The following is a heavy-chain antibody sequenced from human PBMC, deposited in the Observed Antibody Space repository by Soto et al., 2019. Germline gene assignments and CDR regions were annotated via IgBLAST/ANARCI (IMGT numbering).Heavy chain of an antibody. D-gene: IGHD2-21*01. CDR1: GYTFTSYA. J-gene: IGHJ4*02. Sequence: QVQLVQSGAEEKKPGASVKVSCKASGYTFTSYAMHLVRQAPGQRLEWMGWINAGNGNTKYSQNFQGRATITRDTSASTAYMELSSLRSEDTAVYYCARDLVSDYWGQGTLVTVSS. CDR2: INAGNGNT. V-gene: IGHV1-3*05. CDR3: ARDLVSDY.